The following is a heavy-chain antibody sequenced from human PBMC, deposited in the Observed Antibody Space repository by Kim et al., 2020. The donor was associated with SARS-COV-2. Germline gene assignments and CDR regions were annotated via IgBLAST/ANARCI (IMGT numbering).Heavy chain of an antibody. V-gene: IGHV3-30*04. CDR2: LSYGGSGK. J-gene: IGHJ6*02. CDR1: GFTFSTSA. CDR3: VRGAFNSGTYKYYYYGMDV. Sequence: GGSLRLSCAASGFTFSTSAMHWVRQAPGKGLEWVAGLSYGGSGKYNADSVQGRFTISRDNTQNTLYLQMNSLRAEDTAVYYCVRGAFNSGTYKYYYYGMDVWGQGTTVTVSS. D-gene: IGHD3-10*01.